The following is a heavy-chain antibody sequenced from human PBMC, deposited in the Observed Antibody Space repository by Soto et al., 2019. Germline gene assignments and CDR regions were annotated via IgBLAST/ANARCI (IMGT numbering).Heavy chain of an antibody. CDR2: IKTDGYAA. CDR1: GFTFESHW. Sequence: VESGGVLVQPGGSLRLSCVASGFTFESHWMHWVRQAPGEGLVWVSRIKTDGYAAAYADSVKGRFTISGENNKNPVYLHMNSRSAEDTAVYFCVRESGVAADCWGQGALVTVSS. V-gene: IGHV3-74*01. D-gene: IGHD6-19*01. CDR3: VRESGVAADC. J-gene: IGHJ4*02.